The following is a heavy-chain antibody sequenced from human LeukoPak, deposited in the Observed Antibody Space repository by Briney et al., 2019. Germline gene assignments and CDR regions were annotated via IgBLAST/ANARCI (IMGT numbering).Heavy chain of an antibody. CDR3: ARLYSNSWSYSDF. CDR2: IFYSGST. J-gene: IGHJ4*02. CDR1: GDSISGSTYY. Sequence: PSETLSLTCTVSGDSISGSTYYWGWIRQPPGKGLQWIASIFYSGSTYYHPSLKSRVTISVDTSKNQFSLKLNSVTAADTAVYYCARLYSNSWSYSDFWGQGSLVTVSS. V-gene: IGHV4-39*01. D-gene: IGHD6-13*01.